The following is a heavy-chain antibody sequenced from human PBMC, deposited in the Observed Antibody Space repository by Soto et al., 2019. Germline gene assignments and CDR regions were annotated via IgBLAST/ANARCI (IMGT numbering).Heavy chain of an antibody. CDR3: ARDRIRYRGGIAVAGNFDY. CDR1: GGSISSGGYY. CDR2: IFYSGTT. V-gene: IGHV4-31*03. J-gene: IGHJ4*02. Sequence: SETLSLTCTVSGGSISSGGYYWSWIRQHPGKGLEWIGYIFYSGTTYYNPSLWTRVTISLDTSKNQSSLNLTSVTAADTAVYYCARDRIRYRGGIAVAGNFDYWGQGTLVTVSS. D-gene: IGHD6-19*01.